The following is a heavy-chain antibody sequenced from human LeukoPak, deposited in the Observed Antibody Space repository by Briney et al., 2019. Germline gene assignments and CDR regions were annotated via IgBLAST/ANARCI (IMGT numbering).Heavy chain of an antibody. Sequence: GGSLGLSCAASGFTFSSYAMSWVRQAPGKGLEWVSVISGSGGSTYFADSVKGRFTISRDNSKNTLYLQMSSLRAEDTAVYYCAKGNGMIVLAYFDYWGQGTLVTVSS. V-gene: IGHV3-23*01. D-gene: IGHD3-22*01. CDR2: ISGSGGST. CDR1: GFTFSSYA. CDR3: AKGNGMIVLAYFDY. J-gene: IGHJ4*02.